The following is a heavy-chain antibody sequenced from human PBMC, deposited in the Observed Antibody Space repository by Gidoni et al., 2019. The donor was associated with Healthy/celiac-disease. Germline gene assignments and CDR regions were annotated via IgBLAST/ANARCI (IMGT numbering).Heavy chain of an antibody. Sequence: QVQLQESGPGLVKPSKTLSLTCTVSGGSLSSYYWSWIRQPPGKGLEWIGYIYYSGSTNYSPSLKSRVTISVDTSKNQFSLKLSSVTAADTAVYYCARWFGDEGAFDIWGQGTMVTVSS. CDR1: GGSLSSYY. D-gene: IGHD3-10*01. CDR3: ARWFGDEGAFDI. CDR2: IYYSGST. V-gene: IGHV4-59*01. J-gene: IGHJ3*02.